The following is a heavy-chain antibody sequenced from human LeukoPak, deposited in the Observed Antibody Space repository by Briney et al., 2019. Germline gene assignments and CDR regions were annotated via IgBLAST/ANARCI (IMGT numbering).Heavy chain of an antibody. CDR1: GFTVSSNY. D-gene: IGHD6-19*01. CDR2: IYSGGST. CDR3: ARDASGWYYGGDY. V-gene: IGHV3-66*02. Sequence: PGGSLRLSCAASGFTVSSNYMSWVRQAPGKGLEWVSVIYSGGSTYYADSVKGRFTISRDNAKNSLYLQMNSLRAEDTAVYYCARDASGWYYGGDYWGQGTLVTVSS. J-gene: IGHJ4*02.